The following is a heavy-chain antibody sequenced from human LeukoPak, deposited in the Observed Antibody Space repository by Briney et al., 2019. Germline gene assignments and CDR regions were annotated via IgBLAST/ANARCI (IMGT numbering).Heavy chain of an antibody. CDR3: ARYGLNYYCYGMDV. D-gene: IGHD2-8*01. J-gene: IGHJ6*02. CDR2: ISYDGSNK. CDR1: GFTFSSYA. Sequence: GGSLRLSCAASGFTFSSYAMHWVRQAPGKGLEWVAVISYDGSNKYYADSVKGRFTISRDNSKNTLYLQMNSLRAEDTAVYYCARYGLNYYCYGMDVWGQGTTVTVSS. V-gene: IGHV3-30-3*01.